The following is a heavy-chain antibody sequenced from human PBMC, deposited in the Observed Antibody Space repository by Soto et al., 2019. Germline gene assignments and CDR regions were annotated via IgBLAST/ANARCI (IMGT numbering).Heavy chain of an antibody. Sequence: QVQLVQSGAEVKKPGTSVKVSCKASGYTFTSYGISWVRQAPGQGLEWMGWISAYNGNTNYAQKLQGRVTMTTDTSTSTADMELRSLRSDDTAVYFCARLDSSAHDSEYWGQGTLVTVSS. CDR3: ARLDSSAHDSEY. CDR1: GYTFTSYG. D-gene: IGHD3-22*01. CDR2: ISAYNGNT. V-gene: IGHV1-18*01. J-gene: IGHJ4*02.